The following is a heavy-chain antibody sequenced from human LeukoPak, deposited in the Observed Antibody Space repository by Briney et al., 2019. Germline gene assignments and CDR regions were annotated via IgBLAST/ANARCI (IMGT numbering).Heavy chain of an antibody. CDR3: ARDPNTYDSSGFDY. CDR2: ISAYNGNT. V-gene: IGHV1-18*01. Sequence: ASVKVSCKASGYTFTSYGISWVRQAPGQGLEWKGWISAYNGNTNYAQKLQGRVTMTTDTSTSTAYMELRSLRSDDTAVYYCARDPNTYDSSGFDYWGQGTLVTVSS. CDR1: GYTFTSYG. D-gene: IGHD3-22*01. J-gene: IGHJ4*02.